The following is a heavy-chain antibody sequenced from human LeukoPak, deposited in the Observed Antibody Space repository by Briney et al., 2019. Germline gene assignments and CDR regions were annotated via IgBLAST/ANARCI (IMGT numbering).Heavy chain of an antibody. Sequence: GGSLRLSCAASGFTFSSYAMSWVRQAPGKGLEWVSGIRGSGDITYYADSVMGRFTISRDNFKNTLYLQMNSLRAEDTAVYYCAKTRIVCTSVSCPGGGFDYWGHGTLVTVSS. CDR3: AKTRIVCTSVSCPGGGFDY. CDR1: GFTFSSYA. D-gene: IGHD2-2*01. J-gene: IGHJ4*01. V-gene: IGHV3-23*01. CDR2: IRGSGDIT.